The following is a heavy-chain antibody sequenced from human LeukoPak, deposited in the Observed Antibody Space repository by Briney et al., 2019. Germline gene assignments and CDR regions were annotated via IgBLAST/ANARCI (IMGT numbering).Heavy chain of an antibody. D-gene: IGHD2-2*01. V-gene: IGHV3-23*01. CDR3: AGPYCSSNSCRSYYGMDV. CDR1: GFTFSNYA. Sequence: GGSLRLSCAASGFTFSNYAMSWVRQAPAKGLEWVSASSSSGGDTFYADSVKGRFTISRDTSKNTLYLQMYGLRAEDTAVYYCAGPYCSSNSCRSYYGMDVWGQGTTVTVSS. CDR2: SSSSGGDT. J-gene: IGHJ6*02.